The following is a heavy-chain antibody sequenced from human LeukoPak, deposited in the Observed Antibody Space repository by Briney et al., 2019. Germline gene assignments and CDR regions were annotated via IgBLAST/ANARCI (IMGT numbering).Heavy chain of an antibody. Sequence: SETLSLTCTVSGGSISSGTYSWSWIRQPPGKGLEWIGYIYYSGSTYYNPSLKSRLTISVDTSKNQFSLKLSSVTAADTALYYCARESNYHGSGTGWFDPWGQGTLVTVSS. CDR1: GGSISSGTYS. V-gene: IGHV4-30-4*07. CDR2: IYYSGST. J-gene: IGHJ5*02. CDR3: ARESNYHGSGTGWFDP. D-gene: IGHD3-10*01.